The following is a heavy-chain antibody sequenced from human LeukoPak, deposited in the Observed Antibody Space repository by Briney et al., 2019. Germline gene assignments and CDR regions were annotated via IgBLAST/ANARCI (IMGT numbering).Heavy chain of an antibody. CDR3: VTVDSPEVSAR. J-gene: IGHJ4*02. V-gene: IGHV1-69*13. D-gene: IGHD2-2*03. CDR2: IIHMFGTA. CDR1: GGTFSSYA. Sequence: GASVKVSCKASGGTFSSYAISWVRHPPGQGLEWMGGIIHMFGTAKYAQNFQGRVTIAADESTSTAYMELSSLSSADTAVYCCVTVDSPEVSARWGQGTLVTVSS.